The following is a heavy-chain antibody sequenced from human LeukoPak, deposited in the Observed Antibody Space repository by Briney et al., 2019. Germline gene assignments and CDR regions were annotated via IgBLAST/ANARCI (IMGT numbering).Heavy chain of an antibody. D-gene: IGHD3-10*01. CDR3: AKEKEDYYGSGSYSHDY. CDR1: GFTFSSYS. V-gene: IGHV3-21*01. Sequence: GGSLRLSCAASGFTFSSYSMNWVRQAPGKGLEWVSSISSSSYIYYADSVKGRFTISRDNSKNTLYLQMNSLRAEDTAVYYCAKEKEDYYGSGSYSHDYWGQGTLVTVSS. J-gene: IGHJ4*02. CDR2: ISSSSYI.